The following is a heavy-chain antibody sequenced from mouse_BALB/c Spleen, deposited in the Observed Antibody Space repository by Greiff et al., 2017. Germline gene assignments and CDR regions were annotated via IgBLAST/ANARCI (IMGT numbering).Heavy chain of an antibody. Sequence: QVQLKQSGPGLVQPSQSLSITCTASGFSLTSYGVHWVRQSPGKGLEWLGVIWSGGSTDYNAAFISRLSISKDNSKSQVFFKMNSLQADDTAIYYCARYYYGSSPWFAYWGQGTLVTVSA. CDR3: ARYYYGSSPWFAY. V-gene: IGHV2-4-1*01. CDR1: GFSLTSYG. CDR2: IWSGGST. J-gene: IGHJ3*01. D-gene: IGHD1-1*01.